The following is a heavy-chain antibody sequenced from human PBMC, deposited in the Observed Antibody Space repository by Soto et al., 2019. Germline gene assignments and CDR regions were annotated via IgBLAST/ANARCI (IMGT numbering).Heavy chain of an antibody. CDR2: IWYDGSNK. CDR1: GFTFSSYG. V-gene: IGHV3-33*01. D-gene: IGHD6-13*01. CDR3: ARDIAAAGTSYYYYGMDV. Sequence: QVQLVESGGGVVQPGRSLRLSCAASGFTFSSYGMHWVRQAPGKGLEWVAVIWYDGSNKYYVDSVKGRFTISRDNSKNTLYLQTNSLRAEDTAVYYCARDIAAAGTSYYYYGMDVWGQGTTVTVSS. J-gene: IGHJ6*02.